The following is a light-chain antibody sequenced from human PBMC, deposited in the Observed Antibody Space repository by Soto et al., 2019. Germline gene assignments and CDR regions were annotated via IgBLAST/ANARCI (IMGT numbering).Light chain of an antibody. CDR1: SSNIGAGYD. CDR2: VNN. J-gene: IGLJ2*01. V-gene: IGLV1-40*01. Sequence: QSVLTQPPSVSGAPGQRVTISCTGSSSNIGAGYDVHWYQQLPGTAPKLLIYVNNNRPSGVPDRFSGSKSGTSASLAITGLQAEDEADYYCQSYDSSLSGYVVFGGGTQGHRP. CDR3: QSYDSSLSGYVV.